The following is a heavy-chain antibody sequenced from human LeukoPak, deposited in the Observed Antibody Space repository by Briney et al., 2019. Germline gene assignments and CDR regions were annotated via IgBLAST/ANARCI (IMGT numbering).Heavy chain of an antibody. Sequence: GGSLRLSCAASGFTFSSYSMNWVRQAPGKGLEWVSYISSSGSTIYYADSVKGRFTISRDNAKNSLYLQMNSLRAEDTAVYYCARHGAVGAISYWGQGTLVTVSS. J-gene: IGHJ4*02. CDR1: GFTFSSYS. D-gene: IGHD1-26*01. V-gene: IGHV3-48*04. CDR3: ARHGAVGAISY. CDR2: ISSSGSTI.